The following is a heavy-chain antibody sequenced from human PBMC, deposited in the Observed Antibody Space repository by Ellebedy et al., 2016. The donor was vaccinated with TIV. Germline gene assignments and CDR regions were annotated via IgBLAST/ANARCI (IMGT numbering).Heavy chain of an antibody. CDR2: IVGSGS. CDR3: AKDRTSGDGYWVFDN. V-gene: IGHV3-23*01. Sequence: PGGSLRLSCAASGFTFSPYAMSWVRQAPGKGLEWVSGIVGSGSQKYADSVKSRFTISSDNSKRTVVLQMNSLRAEDTAVYFCAKDRTSGDGYWVFDNWGQGTLVSVSS. J-gene: IGHJ4*02. CDR1: GFTFSPYA. D-gene: IGHD5-18*01.